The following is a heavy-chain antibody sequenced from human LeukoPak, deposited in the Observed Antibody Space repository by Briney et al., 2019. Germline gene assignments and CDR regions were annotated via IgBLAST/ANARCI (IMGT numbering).Heavy chain of an antibody. CDR2: ISYDGSNK. V-gene: IGHV3-30-3*01. D-gene: IGHD6-6*01. J-gene: IGHJ4*01. Sequence: GRSLRLSCAASGFTFSSYAMHWVRQAPGKGLEWVAVISYDGSNKYYADSVKGRFTISRDNSKNTLYLQMNSLRAEDTAVYYCARDKAVVSSSHFGYWGQGTLVTVSS. CDR1: GFTFSSYA. CDR3: ARDKAVVSSSHFGY.